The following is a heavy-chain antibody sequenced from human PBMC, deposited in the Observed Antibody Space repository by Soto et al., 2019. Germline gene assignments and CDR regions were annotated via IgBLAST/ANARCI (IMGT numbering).Heavy chain of an antibody. Sequence: PGGSLRLSCAASGYTFSSYWMSWVRQAPGKGLEWVANVKQDGSEKYYVDSVKGRFTISRDNTKDSLYLQMNSLRAEDTAVYYCARLTAEFGDLLYQPHAFNVWGQGTMVTVSS. D-gene: IGHD3-10*01. CDR1: GYTFSSYW. V-gene: IGHV3-7*01. J-gene: IGHJ3*01. CDR2: VKQDGSEK. CDR3: ARLTAEFGDLLYQPHAFNV.